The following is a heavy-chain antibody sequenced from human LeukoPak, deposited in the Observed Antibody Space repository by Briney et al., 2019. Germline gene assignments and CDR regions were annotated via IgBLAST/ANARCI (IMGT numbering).Heavy chain of an antibody. D-gene: IGHD2-2*01. CDR2: ISYDGSNK. V-gene: IGHV3-30*18. J-gene: IGHJ4*02. CDR1: GFTFSSYG. Sequence: GGSLRLSCAASGFTFSSYGMHWVRQAPGKGLEWVAVISYDGSNKYYADSVKGRFTISRDNSKNTLYLQMNSLRAEDTAVYYCAKGYVGDCSSTSCYSPLDYWGQGTLVTVSS. CDR3: AKGYVGDCSSTSCYSPLDY.